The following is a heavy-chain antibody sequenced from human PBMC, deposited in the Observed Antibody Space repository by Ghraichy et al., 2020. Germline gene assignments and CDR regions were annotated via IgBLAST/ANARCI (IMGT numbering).Heavy chain of an antibody. Sequence: GGSLRLSCEASGFTFSTSWMTWVRQAPGKGLEWVANVKPDEGEKDYVDSVKGRFTISRDNGNNSVYLQMNSLRADDTAVYYCARRVAVAGTWIWYFALWGRGTLVTVSS. V-gene: IGHV3-7*03. CDR1: GFTFSTSW. CDR2: VKPDEGEK. J-gene: IGHJ2*01. D-gene: IGHD6-19*01. CDR3: ARRVAVAGTWIWYFAL.